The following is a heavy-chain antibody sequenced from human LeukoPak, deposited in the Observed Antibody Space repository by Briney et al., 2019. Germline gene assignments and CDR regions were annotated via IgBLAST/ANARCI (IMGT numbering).Heavy chain of an antibody. CDR2: IYYSGST. V-gene: IGHV4-34*01. D-gene: IGHD3-22*01. CDR1: GGSFSGYY. J-gene: IGHJ3*02. CDR3: ARDGGYYYDSSGYYLGFGAFDI. Sequence: SETLSLTCAVYGGSFSGYYWSWIRQPPGKGLEWIGYIYYSGSTYYNPSLKSRVTISVDTSKNQFSLKLSSVTAADTAVYYCARDGGYYYDSSGYYLGFGAFDIWGQGTMVTVSS.